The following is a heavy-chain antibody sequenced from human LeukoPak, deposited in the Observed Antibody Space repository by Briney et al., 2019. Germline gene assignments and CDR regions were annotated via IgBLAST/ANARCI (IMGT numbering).Heavy chain of an antibody. CDR3: ARGVEPLAANTLAY. V-gene: IGHV3-53*01. J-gene: IGHJ4*02. D-gene: IGHD1-14*01. CDR1: GFTFITND. CDR2: LYSDGNT. Sequence: GGSLRLSCAASGFTFITNDMTWVRQAPGKGLEWVSVLYSDGNTKYADSVQGRFTISRDNSKNTLYLEMNSLSPDDTAVYYCARGVEPLAANTLAYWGQGTLVTVSA.